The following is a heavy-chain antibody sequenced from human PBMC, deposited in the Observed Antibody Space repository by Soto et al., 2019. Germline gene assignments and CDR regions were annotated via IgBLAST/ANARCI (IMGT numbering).Heavy chain of an antibody. V-gene: IGHV4-31*03. CDR3: ARSRVLLWFGELSRSYYGMDV. J-gene: IGHJ6*02. CDR2: IYYSGST. CDR1: GGSISSGGYY. Sequence: QVQLQESGPGLVKPSQTLSLTCTVSGGSISSGGYYWSWIRQHPGKGLEWIGYIYYSGSTYYNPSLKSRVTISVDTSKNQFSLKLSSVTAADTAVYYCARSRVLLWFGELSRSYYGMDVWGQGTTVTVSS. D-gene: IGHD3-10*01.